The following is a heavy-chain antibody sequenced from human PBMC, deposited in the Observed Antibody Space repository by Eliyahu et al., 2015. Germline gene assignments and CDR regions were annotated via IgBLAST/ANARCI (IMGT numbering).Heavy chain of an antibody. D-gene: IGHD4-17*01. CDR3: AKSMTTVTRALDY. V-gene: IGHV3-23*01. J-gene: IGHJ4*02. Sequence: EVQLLESGGGLVQPGGSLRLSCAASXFTFGGYAMXWVRQAPGKGLEWVSIIGGDTVTTYYADSVRGRFTVSRDNSKNTLYLQMNSLRAEDTAIYYCAKSMTTVTRALDYWGQGTLVTVSS. CDR1: XFTFGGYA. CDR2: IGGDTVTT.